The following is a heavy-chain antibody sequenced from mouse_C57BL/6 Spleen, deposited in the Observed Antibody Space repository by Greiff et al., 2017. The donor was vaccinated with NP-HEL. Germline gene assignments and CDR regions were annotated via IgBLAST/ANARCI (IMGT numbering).Heavy chain of an antibody. Sequence: EVQLQQSGPELVKPGASVKISCKASGYTFTDYYMNWVKQSHGKSLEWIGDINPNNGGTSYNQKFKGKATLTVDKSSRTAYMELRSLTSEDSAVYYCARWGTYYAMDYWGQGTSVTVSS. J-gene: IGHJ4*01. CDR2: INPNNGGT. V-gene: IGHV1-26*01. CDR3: ARWGTYYAMDY. CDR1: GYTFTDYY. D-gene: IGHD3-3*01.